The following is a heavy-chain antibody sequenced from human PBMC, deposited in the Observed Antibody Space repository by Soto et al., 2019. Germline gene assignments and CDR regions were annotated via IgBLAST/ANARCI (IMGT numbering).Heavy chain of an antibody. CDR1: GFTFSDYA. CDR3: ARDHSASAWGDGAFDL. V-gene: IGHV3-30-3*01. Sequence: QVQLVESGGGVVQPGRSLRLSCAASGFTFSDYAMHWVRQAPGKGLEWLALISYDGSNKYYADSVKGRFTISRDNSKNTLYLQMNSLTAEDTAVYYCARDHSASAWGDGAFDLWGQGTLVTVSS. CDR2: ISYDGSNK. J-gene: IGHJ3*01. D-gene: IGHD6-19*01.